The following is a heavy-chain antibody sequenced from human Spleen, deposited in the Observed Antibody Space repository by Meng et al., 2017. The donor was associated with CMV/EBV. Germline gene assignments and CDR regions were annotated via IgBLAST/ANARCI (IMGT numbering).Heavy chain of an antibody. V-gene: IGHV4-34*01. CDR2: INHSGST. CDR3: ARRDGRCLDY. J-gene: IGHJ4*02. Sequence: QVQLQQWGSVLVKPSETLSLTCAVYGGSFSGYYWSWIRQPPGKGLEWIGEINHSGSTNYNPSLKSRVTISVDTSKNQFSLKLSSVTAADTAVYYCARRDGRCLDYWGQGTLVTVSS. D-gene: IGHD5-24*01. CDR1: GGSFSGYY.